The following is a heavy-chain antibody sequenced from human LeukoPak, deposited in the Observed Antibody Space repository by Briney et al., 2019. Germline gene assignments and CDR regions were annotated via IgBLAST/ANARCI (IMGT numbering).Heavy chain of an antibody. CDR1: GDSISNYY. Sequence: SETLSLTCTVSGDSISNYYWSWIRQPAGKGLEWIGRIYSSGSTNYKSSLKSRVTMSVDTSKSQFSLQLSSVTAADTAVYFCARDTRFFEWSFDYWGQGTLVIVSS. J-gene: IGHJ4*02. CDR3: ARDTRFFEWSFDY. V-gene: IGHV4-4*07. CDR2: IYSSGST. D-gene: IGHD3-3*01.